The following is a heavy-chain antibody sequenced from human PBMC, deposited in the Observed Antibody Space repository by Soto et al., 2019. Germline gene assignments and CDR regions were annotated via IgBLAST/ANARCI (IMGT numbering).Heavy chain of an antibody. J-gene: IGHJ4*02. CDR3: LSPEGYYVSSGYTLDY. CDR2: MVYRGNT. CDR1: GDSISISTYY. Sequence: QVQLQESGPGLVKPSETLSLTCTVSGDSISISTYYWGWIRQPPGTGLGCIGCMVYRGNTYYNPSLKSRVTLSIDTSKNQYSLKLNSVTAADTAVDYCLSPEGYYVSSGYTLDYWGQGTLVIASS. V-gene: IGHV4-39*01. D-gene: IGHD3-22*01.